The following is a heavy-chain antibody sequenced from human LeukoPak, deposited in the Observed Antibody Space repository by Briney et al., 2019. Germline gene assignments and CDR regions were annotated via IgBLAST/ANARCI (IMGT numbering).Heavy chain of an antibody. CDR1: GGSFSGYY. J-gene: IGHJ4*02. CDR3: ARVNVAAMVYYFDY. CDR2: INHSGST. D-gene: IGHD5-18*01. V-gene: IGHV4-34*01. Sequence: PSETLSLTCAVYGGSFSGYYWSWIRQPPGKGLEWIGEINHSGSTNYNPSLKSRVTISVDTSKNQFSLKLSSVTAADTAVYYCARVNVAAMVYYFDYWGQGTLVTVSS.